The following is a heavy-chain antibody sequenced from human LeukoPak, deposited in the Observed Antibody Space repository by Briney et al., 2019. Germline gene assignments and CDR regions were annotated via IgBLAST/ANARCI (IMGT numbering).Heavy chain of an antibody. CDR1: GGSVTSTNW. J-gene: IGHJ4*02. D-gene: IGHD4-11*01. Sequence: RTSETLSLTCDVSGGSVTSTNWWTWVRQPPGKGLEWIGEVHLDGRTNYNPSLKSRLIMSVDLPENHISLKLTSVTAADTAVYYCARDFLLQSEGLFDYWGQGTLATVSS. V-gene: IGHV4-4*02. CDR2: VHLDGRT. CDR3: ARDFLLQSEGLFDY.